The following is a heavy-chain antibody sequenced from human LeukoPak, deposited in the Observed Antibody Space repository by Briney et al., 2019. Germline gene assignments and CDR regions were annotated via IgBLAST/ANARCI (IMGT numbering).Heavy chain of an antibody. CDR1: GFTFSDYY. CDR3: ARDRMTTVTNDAFDI. V-gene: IGHV3-11*04. Sequence: GSLRLSCAASGFTFSDYYMSWIRQAPGKVLEWVSYIGSSGTTIYYADSVKGRFTISRDNAKNSLFLQMNSLRAEDTAVYYCARDRMTTVTNDAFDIWGQGTMVTVSS. CDR2: IGSSGTTI. D-gene: IGHD4-17*01. J-gene: IGHJ3*02.